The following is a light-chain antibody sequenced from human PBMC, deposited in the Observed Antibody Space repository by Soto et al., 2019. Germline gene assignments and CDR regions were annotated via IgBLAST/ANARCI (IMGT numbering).Light chain of an antibody. V-gene: IGKV1-39*01. J-gene: IGKJ3*01. CDR1: QSISRY. Sequence: DIQMTQSPSSLSASVGDKITITCRASQSISRYLNWYQQKPGKPPNLLIYAASNLQSGVPSRFTGNWLGTDFTLTISSLQPEDFATYHCQHSYTSPFTFGPGTKVDIK. CDR2: AAS. CDR3: QHSYTSPFT.